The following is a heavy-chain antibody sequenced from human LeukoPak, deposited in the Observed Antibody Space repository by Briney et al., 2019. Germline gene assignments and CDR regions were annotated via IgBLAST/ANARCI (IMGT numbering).Heavy chain of an antibody. CDR1: GFTFSSYA. J-gene: IGHJ4*02. Sequence: PGRSLRLSCAASGFTFSSYAMHWVRQAPGRGLEWVAVISYNGYNEYYADSVKGRFTISRDNSKNTLYLQMNSLRAEDTAVYYCAKDSYNWNYWGQGTLVTVSS. CDR3: AKDSYNWNY. D-gene: IGHD1-20*01. V-gene: IGHV3-30-3*01. CDR2: ISYNGYNE.